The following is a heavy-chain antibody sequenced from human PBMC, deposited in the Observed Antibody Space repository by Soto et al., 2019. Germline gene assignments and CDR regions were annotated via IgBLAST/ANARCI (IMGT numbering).Heavy chain of an antibody. CDR3: AKIPTGSGSSKFDY. J-gene: IGHJ4*02. CDR2: ISGSGSFT. V-gene: IGHV3-23*01. CDR1: GFTFRTYA. D-gene: IGHD3-10*01. Sequence: ALRLSCAASGFTFRTYAMNWVRQAPGKGLEWISAISGSGSFTHYADSVRGRFTISRDNSQNQLYLQMNNLRGDDTAMYYCAKIPTGSGSSKFDYWGQGIQVTVSS.